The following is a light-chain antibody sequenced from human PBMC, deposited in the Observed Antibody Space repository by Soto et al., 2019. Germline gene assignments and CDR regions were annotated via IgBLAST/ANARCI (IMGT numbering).Light chain of an antibody. CDR2: DAS. Sequence: EIVLTQSPGTLSLSPGDRVTLSCRASQRVSSSYLAWYQQKPGQAPRLLIYDASSRATGIPDRFSGSGSGTDFTLTIRRLEPEDSALYYCQQYGTSLLTFGGGTKVEIK. CDR1: QRVSSSY. CDR3: QQYGTSLLT. V-gene: IGKV3-20*01. J-gene: IGKJ4*01.